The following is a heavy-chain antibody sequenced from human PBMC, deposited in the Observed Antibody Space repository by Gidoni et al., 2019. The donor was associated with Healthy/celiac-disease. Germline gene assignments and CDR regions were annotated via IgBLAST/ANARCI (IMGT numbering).Heavy chain of an antibody. V-gene: IGHV3-73*02. CDR1: GFTFSGSA. CDR3: TRPNPNYYGSGSPDY. CDR2: IRSKANSYAT. J-gene: IGHJ4*02. Sequence: EVQLVESGGGLVQPGGSLTPSCAASGFTFSGSAMHWVRQASGKGLEWVGRIRSKANSYATAYAASVKGRFTISRDDSKNTAYLQMNSLKTEDTAVYYCTRPNPNYYGSGSPDYWGQGTLVTVSS. D-gene: IGHD3-10*01.